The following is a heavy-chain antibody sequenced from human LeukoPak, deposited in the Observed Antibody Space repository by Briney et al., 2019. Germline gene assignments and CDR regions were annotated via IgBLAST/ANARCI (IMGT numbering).Heavy chain of an antibody. CDR1: GFTFSDTW. CDR2: IRSDGSDT. V-gene: IGHV3-74*01. CDR3: ARGRDDGELLMNFDY. Sequence: PGGSLRLSCAASGFTFSDTWMHWVRQAPGKGLVWVSRIRSDGSDTRYAESVKGRFTISRDNAKNTLYLQMNSLRAEDTAVYYCARGRDDGELLMNFDYWGQGTLVTVSS. J-gene: IGHJ4*02. D-gene: IGHD3-10*01.